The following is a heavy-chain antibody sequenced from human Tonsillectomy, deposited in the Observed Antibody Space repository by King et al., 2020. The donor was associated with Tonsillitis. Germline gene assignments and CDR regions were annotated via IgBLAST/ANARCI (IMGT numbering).Heavy chain of an antibody. D-gene: IGHD5-12*01. V-gene: IGHV1-24*01. CDR3: AALEYTGYDPAGLDY. Sequence: QLVQSGAEVKKPGTSVKVSCKVSEHTLSELSIHWVRQAPGKGLEWMGGFYPETGETIYPQKFQGRVSMTEDPSTDTAYIQLTSLRFEDTAVYYCAALEYTGYDPAGLDYWGLGTLVTVSS. J-gene: IGHJ4*02. CDR2: FYPETGET. CDR1: EHTLSELS.